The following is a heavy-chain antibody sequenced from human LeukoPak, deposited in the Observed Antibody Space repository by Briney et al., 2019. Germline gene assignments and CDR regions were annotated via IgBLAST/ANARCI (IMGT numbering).Heavy chain of an antibody. CDR2: ISAYNGNT. D-gene: IGHD2-2*01. J-gene: IGHJ4*02. Sequence: GASVKVSCKASGYTFTSYGISWVRQAPGQRLEWMGWISAYNGNTNYAQKLQGRVTMTTDTSTSTAYMELRSLRSDDTAVYYCARIAEDIVVVPAAYYFDYWGQGTLVTVSS. V-gene: IGHV1-18*01. CDR1: GYTFTSYG. CDR3: ARIAEDIVVVPAAYYFDY.